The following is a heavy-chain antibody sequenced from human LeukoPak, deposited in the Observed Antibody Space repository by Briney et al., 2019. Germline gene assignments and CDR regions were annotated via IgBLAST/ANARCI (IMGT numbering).Heavy chain of an antibody. D-gene: IGHD3-16*01. CDR3: TRGAGWLIDY. CDR1: GDSITSSSYY. J-gene: IGHJ4*02. Sequence: SETLSLTCTVSGDSITSSSYYWGWIRQPPGKGLEWIGTMYYTGTIYYNPSLKSRVTISVDTSKNQFSLKVNSVTAADTAVYYCTRGAGWLIDYWGQGILVTVSS. CDR2: MYYTGTI. V-gene: IGHV4-39*07.